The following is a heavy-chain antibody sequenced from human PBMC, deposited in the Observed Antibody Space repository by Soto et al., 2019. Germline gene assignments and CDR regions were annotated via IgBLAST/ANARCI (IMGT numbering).Heavy chain of an antibody. CDR1: GFIFSAYT. Sequence: GGSLRLSCAGSGFIFSAYTMNWVRQAPGKGLEWVSYINSGHNPIYYADSVKGRFTISRDDAKNSVYLQMNSLRDEDTAVYYCARTGANVGLDVWGQGTTVTVSS. CDR2: INSGHNPI. J-gene: IGHJ6*02. V-gene: IGHV3-48*02. D-gene: IGHD1-7*01. CDR3: ARTGANVGLDV.